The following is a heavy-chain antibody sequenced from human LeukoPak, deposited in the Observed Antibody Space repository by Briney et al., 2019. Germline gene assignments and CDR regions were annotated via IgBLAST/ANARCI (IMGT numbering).Heavy chain of an antibody. CDR2: IIPIFGTA. D-gene: IGHD6-19*01. CDR3: ARGLGMRNRAVAGPAGY. J-gene: IGHJ4*02. CDR1: GGTFSSYA. V-gene: IGHV1-69*13. Sequence: SVKVSCKASGGTFSSYANSWVRQAPGQGLEWMGGIIPIFGTANYAQKFQGRVTITADESTSTAYMELSSLRSEDTAVYYCARGLGMRNRAVAGPAGYWGQGTLVTVSS.